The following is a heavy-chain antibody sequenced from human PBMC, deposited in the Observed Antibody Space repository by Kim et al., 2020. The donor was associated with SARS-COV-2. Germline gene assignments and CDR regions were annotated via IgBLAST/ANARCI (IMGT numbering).Heavy chain of an antibody. J-gene: IGHJ4*02. CDR3: ARGPYSGSYGFDY. V-gene: IGHV1-8*01. Sequence: EQKFQGRVTMTRNTSINTAYMELSSLRSEDTAVYYCARGPYSGSYGFDYWGQGTLVTVSS. D-gene: IGHD1-26*01.